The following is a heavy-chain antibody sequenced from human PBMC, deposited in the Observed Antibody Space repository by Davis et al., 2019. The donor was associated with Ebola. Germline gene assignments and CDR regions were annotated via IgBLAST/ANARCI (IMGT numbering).Heavy chain of an antibody. CDR3: ARGPWELLPLDY. D-gene: IGHD1-26*01. CDR1: GYTFTSYA. V-gene: IGHV1-3*01. Sequence: ASVKVSCKASGYTFTSYAMHWVRQAPGQRLEWMGWINVGNGNTKYSQKFQGRVTITRDTSASTAYMELSSLRSEDTAVYYCARGPWELLPLDYWGQGTLVTVSS. J-gene: IGHJ4*02. CDR2: INVGNGNT.